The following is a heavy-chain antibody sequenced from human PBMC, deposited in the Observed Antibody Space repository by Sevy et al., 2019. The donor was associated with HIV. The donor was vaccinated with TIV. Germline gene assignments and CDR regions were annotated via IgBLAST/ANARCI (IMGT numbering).Heavy chain of an antibody. CDR2: ISSSSSYI. D-gene: IGHD5-12*01. Sequence: GGSLRLSCAASGFTFSSYSMNWVRQAPGKGLEWVSSISSSSSYIYYADSVKGRFTISRVNAKNSLYLQMNSLRAEDTAVYYCARVTGSVSGYDGSYWGQGTLVTVSS. J-gene: IGHJ4*02. CDR3: ARVTGSVSGYDGSY. V-gene: IGHV3-21*01. CDR1: GFTFSSYS.